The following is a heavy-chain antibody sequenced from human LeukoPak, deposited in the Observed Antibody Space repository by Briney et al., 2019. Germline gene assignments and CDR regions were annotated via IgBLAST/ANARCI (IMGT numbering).Heavy chain of an antibody. V-gene: IGHV1-46*01. J-gene: IGHJ4*02. CDR3: AREGVSGSYLGY. CDR1: GYSFTSYY. Sequence: ASVKVSCKASGYSFTSYYIHWVRLAPGQGLEWMGVINPSGGSTRYEQKFQERVPMTRDMSTSTVYMELSSLRSEDTTIYYCAREGVSGSYLGYWGQGTLVTVSS. CDR2: INPSGGST. D-gene: IGHD1-26*01.